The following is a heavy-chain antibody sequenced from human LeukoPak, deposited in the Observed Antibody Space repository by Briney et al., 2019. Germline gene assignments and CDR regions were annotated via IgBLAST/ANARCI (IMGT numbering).Heavy chain of an antibody. V-gene: IGHV4-39*07. CDR1: GGSISSSSYY. Sequence: NSSETLSLTCTVSGGSISSSSYYWGWIRQAPGKGLEWIGTIYYSGSTYYNPSLKSRVTISVDTSKNQFSLKLTSVTAADTAVYYCAREGGDYDSSGYYPWRFWGQGTLVTVSS. J-gene: IGHJ4*02. D-gene: IGHD3-22*01. CDR3: AREGGDYDSSGYYPWRF. CDR2: IYYSGST.